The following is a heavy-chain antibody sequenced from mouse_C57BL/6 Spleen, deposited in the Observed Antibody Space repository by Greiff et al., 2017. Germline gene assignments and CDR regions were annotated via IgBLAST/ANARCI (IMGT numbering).Heavy chain of an antibody. CDR3: ARHEDPSYYYGSSYGWYFDV. CDR1: GYTFTEYT. CDR2: FYPGSGSI. Sequence: VKLVESGAELVKPGASVKLSCKASGYTFTEYTIHWVKQRSGQGLEWIGWFYPGSGSIKYNEKFKDKATLTADKSSSTVYMELSRLTSEDSAVYFCARHEDPSYYYGSSYGWYFDVWGTGTTVTVSS. D-gene: IGHD1-1*01. J-gene: IGHJ1*03. V-gene: IGHV1-62-2*01.